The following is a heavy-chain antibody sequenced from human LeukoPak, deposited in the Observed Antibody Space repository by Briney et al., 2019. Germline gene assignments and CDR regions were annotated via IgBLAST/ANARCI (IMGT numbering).Heavy chain of an antibody. CDR2: ISGSDSST. J-gene: IGHJ4*02. Sequence: PGGSLRLSCAASGFTFSRFTMNWVRQAPGKGLEWVSGISGSDSSTYYADFVKGRFIISRDNSKNTLYLQMNSLRADDTAVYYCAKGGGCLYYFDYWGQGTLVTVSS. CDR1: GFTFSRFT. D-gene: IGHD4-23*01. V-gene: IGHV3-23*01. CDR3: AKGGGCLYYFDY.